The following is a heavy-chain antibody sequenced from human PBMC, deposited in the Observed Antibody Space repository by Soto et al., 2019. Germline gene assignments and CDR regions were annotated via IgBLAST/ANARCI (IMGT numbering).Heavy chain of an antibody. CDR2: VYWDDDK. Sequence: QITLKESGPTLVKPTQTLTLTCTFSGFSLSTSGVGVVWLRQPPEKALEWLALVYWDDDKRYSPSLKSRLTITQDTSKNQVVLTMNNMDHVDTATYYCAHSSSRWPLGYWGQGALVTVSS. D-gene: IGHD4-17*01. J-gene: IGHJ4*02. CDR3: AHSSSRWPLGY. CDR1: GFSLSTSGVG. V-gene: IGHV2-5*02.